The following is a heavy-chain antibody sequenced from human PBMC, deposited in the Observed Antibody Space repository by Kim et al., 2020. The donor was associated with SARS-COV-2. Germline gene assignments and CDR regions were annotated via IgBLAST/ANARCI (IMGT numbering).Heavy chain of an antibody. CDR3: ARLRGWYYGTVAAGGMDV. CDR2: IYPGDSDT. J-gene: IGHJ6*02. V-gene: IGHV5-51*01. Sequence: GESLKISCKGSGYSFTSYWIGWVRQMPGKGLEWMGIIYPGDSDTRYSPSFQGQVTISADKSISTAYLQWSSLKASDTAMYYCARLRGWYYGTVAAGGMDVWGQGTTVTVSS. CDR1: GYSFTSYW. D-gene: IGHD6-19*01.